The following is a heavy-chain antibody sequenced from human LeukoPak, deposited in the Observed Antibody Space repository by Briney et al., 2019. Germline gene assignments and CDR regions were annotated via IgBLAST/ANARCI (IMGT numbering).Heavy chain of an antibody. V-gene: IGHV1-2*02. CDR1: GYTFTGYY. CDR2: INPNSGGT. CDR3: ARDRAVAGTVYYYYMDV. J-gene: IGHJ6*03. Sequence: ASVKVSCKASGYTFTGYYMHWVRQAPGQGLEWMGWINPNSGGTNYAQKLQGRVTMTRDTSISTAYMELSRLRSDDTAVYYCARDRAVAGTVYYYYMDVWGKGTTVTVSS. D-gene: IGHD6-19*01.